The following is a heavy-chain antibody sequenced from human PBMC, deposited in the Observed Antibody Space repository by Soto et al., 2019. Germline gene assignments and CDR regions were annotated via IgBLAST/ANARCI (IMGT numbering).Heavy chain of an antibody. CDR3: VRSFGVAAPGPFAY. J-gene: IGHJ4*02. Sequence: SETLSLTCTVSGGSISSGGYYWSWIRQHPGKGLEWIGYIYYSGSTYYNPSLKSRVTISVDTSKNQFSLKLSSVTAADTAVYYCVRSFGVAAPGPFAYWGQGTLVTVYS. D-gene: IGHD3-16*01. CDR2: IYYSGST. CDR1: GGSISSGGYY. V-gene: IGHV4-31*03.